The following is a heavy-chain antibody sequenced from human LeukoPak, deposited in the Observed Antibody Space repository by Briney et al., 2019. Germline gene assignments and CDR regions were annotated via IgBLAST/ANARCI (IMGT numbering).Heavy chain of an antibody. Sequence: PGGSLRLSCAASGFTFSSYSMNWVRQAPGKGLEWVSYISSSSSTIYYADSVKGRFTISRDNAKNSLYLQMNSLRAEDTAVYYCAKASYDSSGYRFDYWGQGTLVTVSS. V-gene: IGHV3-48*01. CDR3: AKASYDSSGYRFDY. CDR2: ISSSSSTI. D-gene: IGHD3-22*01. CDR1: GFTFSSYS. J-gene: IGHJ4*02.